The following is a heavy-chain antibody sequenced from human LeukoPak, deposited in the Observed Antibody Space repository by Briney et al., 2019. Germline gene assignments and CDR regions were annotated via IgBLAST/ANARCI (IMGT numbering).Heavy chain of an antibody. J-gene: IGHJ4*02. CDR1: GGSVSSSSYY. D-gene: IGHD1-1*01. V-gene: IGHV4-39*01. CDR3: ASLGWNGDY. CDR2: TYYGGDT. Sequence: SETLSLTCTVSGGSVSSSSYYWGWIRQPPGKGLECIATTYYGGDTYYNPSLQSRVTISVDTSKNQFSLKVSSATATDTAVYYCASLGWNGDYWGQGTLVTVSS.